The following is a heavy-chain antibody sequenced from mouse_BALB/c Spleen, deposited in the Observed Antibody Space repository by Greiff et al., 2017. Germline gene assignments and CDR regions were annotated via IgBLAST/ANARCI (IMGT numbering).Heavy chain of an antibody. CDR1: GYSITSGYY. J-gene: IGHJ3*01. CDR3: AREGVRRGTAWFAY. V-gene: IGHV3-6*02. Sequence: EVQLQESGPGLVKPSQSLSLTCSVTGYSITSGYYWNWIRQFPGNKLEWMGYISYDGSNNYNPSLKNRISITRDTSKNQFFLKLNSVTTEDTATYYCAREGVRRGTAWFAYWGQGTLVTVSA. CDR2: ISYDGSN. D-gene: IGHD2-14*01.